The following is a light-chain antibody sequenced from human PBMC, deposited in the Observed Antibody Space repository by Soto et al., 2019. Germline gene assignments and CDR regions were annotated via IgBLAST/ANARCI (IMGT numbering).Light chain of an antibody. Sequence: DIQMTQSPSSLSASVGDRVTITCRASQSISNYLNWYQQKPGKAPKLLIYAASNLQSGVPSRFSGSGSGTDFTLTISSLQPEDFATYYCQQTYSTPSTFGQGTKLEIK. CDR1: QSISNY. V-gene: IGKV1-39*01. J-gene: IGKJ2*01. CDR3: QQTYSTPST. CDR2: AAS.